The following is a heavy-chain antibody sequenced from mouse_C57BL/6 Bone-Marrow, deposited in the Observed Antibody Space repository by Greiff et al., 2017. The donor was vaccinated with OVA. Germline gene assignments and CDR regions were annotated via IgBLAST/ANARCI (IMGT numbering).Heavy chain of an antibody. CDR1: GYTFTSYW. D-gene: IGHD2-4*01. Sequence: QVQLQQPGAELVKPGASVKVSCKASGYTFTSYWMHWVKQRPGQGLEWIGRIHPSDSDTNYNQKFKGKATLTVAKSSSTAYMQLSSLTSEDSAVYYCAILDDYDWAWFAYGGQGTLVTVSA. CDR2: IHPSDSDT. J-gene: IGHJ3*01. V-gene: IGHV1-74*01. CDR3: AILDDYDWAWFAY.